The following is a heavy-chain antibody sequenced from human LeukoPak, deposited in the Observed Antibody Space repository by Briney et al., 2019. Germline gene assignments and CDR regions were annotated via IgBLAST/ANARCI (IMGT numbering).Heavy chain of an antibody. CDR3: ARLRNYCDY. V-gene: IGHV4-59*01. CDR1: GDSISDYY. D-gene: IGHD4-17*01. Sequence: SETLSLTCTVSGDSISDYYWTWMRQPPGKGLEWIGYIYSSGSTKYNPSLESRLSISIDTSKNQFSLKLSSVTTADTAVYFCARLRNYCDYWGQGTLVTVSS. J-gene: IGHJ4*02. CDR2: IYSSGST.